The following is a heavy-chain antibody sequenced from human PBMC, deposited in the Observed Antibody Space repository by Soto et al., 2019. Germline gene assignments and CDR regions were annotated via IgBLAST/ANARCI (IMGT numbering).Heavy chain of an antibody. V-gene: IGHV4-34*01. CDR1: GGSFSDYI. D-gene: IGHD1-26*01. J-gene: IGHJ4*02. Sequence: QVQLQQSGAGLLKPSETLSLTCDVYGGSFSDYIWTWIRQTPGKGLQWIGQINHSGSANYNPSLRRRVNTSVRTSSCQFSLELSSVTAADTAVYYCARGLISGSHYSGGWYYFDSWGQGTQVTVSS. CDR2: INHSGSA. CDR3: ARGLISGSHYSGGWYYFDS.